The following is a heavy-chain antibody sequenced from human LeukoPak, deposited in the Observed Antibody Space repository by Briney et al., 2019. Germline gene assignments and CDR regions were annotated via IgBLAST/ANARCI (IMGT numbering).Heavy chain of an antibody. Sequence: SETLSLTCTVSGGSISSGDDYWSWIRQPPGKGLEWIGYIYYSGSTYYSPSLKSRVTISADTSKNQFSLRLSSVTAADTAMYYCARGVGSYYGSGPSAFDYWGQGTLVTVSS. CDR3: ARGVGSYYGSGPSAFDY. D-gene: IGHD3-10*01. CDR1: GGSISSGDDY. CDR2: IYYSGST. J-gene: IGHJ4*02. V-gene: IGHV4-30-4*08.